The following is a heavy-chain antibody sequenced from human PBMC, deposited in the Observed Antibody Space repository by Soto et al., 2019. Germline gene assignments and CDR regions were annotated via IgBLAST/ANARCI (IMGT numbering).Heavy chain of an antibody. Sequence: QVQLVQSGAEVKKPGASVKVSCKTSGYTFTNHGINWVRQAPGQGLEWMGWINPYNANVNYAQKLQGRVTMTTDTSTSTAYMDLRSLTSDDTAVYYRARDRVAGIWGDALAIWGQGTMVTVSS. D-gene: IGHD3-16*01. V-gene: IGHV1-18*04. J-gene: IGHJ3*02. CDR1: GYTFTNHG. CDR3: ARDRVAGIWGDALAI. CDR2: INPYNANV.